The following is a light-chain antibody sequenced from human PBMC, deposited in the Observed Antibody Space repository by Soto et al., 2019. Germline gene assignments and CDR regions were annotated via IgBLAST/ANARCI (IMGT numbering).Light chain of an antibody. CDR2: GAS. CDR3: QQYGSSHT. Sequence: EIVLTQSPGTLSLSPGERATLSCRASQSVSSSYVAWYQQKPGQAPRLLIYGASNRATGIPDRFSGSGSGTDFTLTISRLEPEDFAVYYCQQYGSSHTFGQGIKLEIK. CDR1: QSVSSSY. J-gene: IGKJ2*01. V-gene: IGKV3-20*01.